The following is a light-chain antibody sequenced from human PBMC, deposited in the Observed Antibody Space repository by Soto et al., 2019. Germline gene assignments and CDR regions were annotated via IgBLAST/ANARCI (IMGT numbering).Light chain of an antibody. V-gene: IGKV1-39*01. CDR1: QTIVSY. J-gene: IGKJ2*01. Sequence: DIQMTHSPASLSASVGDRVTITCRASQTIVSYLNWYQQKPGKAPKVLIYAASSLQSGVPSRFSGSGSGTDFILTISSLQPEDFATYYCQQTYSAPYTFGQGTKVDIK. CDR3: QQTYSAPYT. CDR2: AAS.